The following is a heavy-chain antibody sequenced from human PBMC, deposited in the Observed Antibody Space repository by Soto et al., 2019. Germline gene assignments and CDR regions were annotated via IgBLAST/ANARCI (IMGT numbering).Heavy chain of an antibody. J-gene: IGHJ6*02. Sequence: QVQLVQSGAEVKKPGASVKVSCKASGYTFTSYYMHWVRQAPGQGLEWMGIINPSGTTTDYAQKFQGRVTMTMDTSTSTYYMELSSLRSEDTAVYYCARPHIASHYYYGRDVWGQGTTVTVSS. D-gene: IGHD2-2*01. CDR2: INPSGTTT. CDR1: GYTFTSYY. V-gene: IGHV1-46*01. CDR3: ARPHIASHYYYGRDV.